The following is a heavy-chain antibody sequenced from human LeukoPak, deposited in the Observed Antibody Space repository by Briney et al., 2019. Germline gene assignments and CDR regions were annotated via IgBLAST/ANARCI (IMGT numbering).Heavy chain of an antibody. V-gene: IGHV1-69*13. CDR2: IIPIFGTA. CDR3: ARDKFTTYYYGSGSYPLFYFDY. Sequence: GASVKVSCKASGGTFSSYAISWVRQAPGQGLEWMGGIIPIFGTANYAQKFQGRVTITADESTSTAYMELSSLRSEDTAVYYCARDKFTTYYYGSGSYPLFYFDYWGQGTLVTVSS. J-gene: IGHJ4*02. D-gene: IGHD3-10*01. CDR1: GGTFSSYA.